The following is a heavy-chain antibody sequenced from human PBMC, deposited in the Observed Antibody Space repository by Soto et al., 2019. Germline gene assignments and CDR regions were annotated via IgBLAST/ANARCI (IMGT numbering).Heavy chain of an antibody. CDR2: ISAYNGNT. CDR3: ARDRFRLGIAAADNFDY. J-gene: IGHJ4*02. V-gene: IGHV1-18*01. D-gene: IGHD6-13*01. CDR1: GYTFTRYG. Sequence: QVPLVQSGAEVKKPGASVKVSCKASGYTFTRYGISWVRQAPGQGLEWMGWISAYNGNTNYAQKLQGRVTMTTDTSTSTAYMELRSLRSDDTAVYYCARDRFRLGIAAADNFDYWGQGTLVTVSS.